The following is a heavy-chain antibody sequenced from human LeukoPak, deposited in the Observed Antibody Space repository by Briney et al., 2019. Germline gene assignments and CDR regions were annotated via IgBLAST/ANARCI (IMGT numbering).Heavy chain of an antibody. CDR1: GGSISSSSYY. Sequence: SETLSLTCTVSGGSISSSSYYWGWIRQPPGKGLEWIGSIYYSGSTYYNPSLKSRVTISVDTSKNQFSLKLSSVTAADTAVYYCARRSSTSLWAFDIWGQGTMVTVSS. D-gene: IGHD2-2*01. CDR3: ARRSSTSLWAFDI. J-gene: IGHJ3*02. V-gene: IGHV4-39*01. CDR2: IYYSGST.